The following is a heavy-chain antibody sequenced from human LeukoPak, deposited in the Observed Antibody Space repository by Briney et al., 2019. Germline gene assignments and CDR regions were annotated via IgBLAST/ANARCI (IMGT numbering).Heavy chain of an antibody. CDR1: GYTFTSYY. V-gene: IGHV1-46*01. CDR2: INPSGGST. J-gene: IGHJ3*02. CDR3: ARDRGPIFGVVITLNAFDI. Sequence: ASVKVSCKASGYTFTSYYMHWVRQAPGQGLEWMGIINPSGGSTSYAQKFQGRVTMTRDTSTSTVYMELSSLRSEDTAVYYCARDRGPIFGVVITLNAFDIWGQGTMVTVSS. D-gene: IGHD3-3*01.